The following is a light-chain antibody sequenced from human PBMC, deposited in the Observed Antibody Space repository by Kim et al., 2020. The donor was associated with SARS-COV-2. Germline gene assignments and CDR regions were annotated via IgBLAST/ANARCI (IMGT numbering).Light chain of an antibody. CDR3: QHYNSHCT. Sequence: IQLTQSPSTLSASVGDRVTITCRASQSISNWLAWYQQKAGKAPKLLIYPASSLENGVPSRFSGSGSGTEFTLTISSLQPDDFATYYCQHYNSHCTFGQGTKVDIK. V-gene: IGKV1-5*03. CDR2: PAS. CDR1: QSISNW. J-gene: IGKJ1*01.